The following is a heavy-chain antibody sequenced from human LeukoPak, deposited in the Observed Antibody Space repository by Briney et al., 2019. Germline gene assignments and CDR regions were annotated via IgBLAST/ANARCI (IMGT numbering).Heavy chain of an antibody. CDR1: GGSISGYY. D-gene: IGHD1-1*01. J-gene: IGHJ4*02. CDR2: IYYSGST. V-gene: IGHV4-59*01. CDR3: ARKGGLERDYYFDY. Sequence: PSETLSLTCSVSGGSISGYYWSWIRQPAGKGLEWIGYIYYSGSTNYNPSLKSRVTISVDTSKNQFSLKLSSVTAADTAVYYCARKGGLERDYYFDYWGQGTLVTVSS.